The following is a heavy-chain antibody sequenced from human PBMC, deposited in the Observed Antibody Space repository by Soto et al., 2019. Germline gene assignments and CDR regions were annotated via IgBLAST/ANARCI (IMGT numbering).Heavy chain of an antibody. D-gene: IGHD6-19*01. J-gene: IGHJ4*02. CDR3: ARRLQWQLRPLDS. CDR2: INTLSSAI. V-gene: IGHV3-11*01. CDR1: GFTFSDYY. Sequence: PGGSLRLSCAGSGFTFSDYYMTWIRQAPGKGLEWVSYINTLSSAIYYADSVKGRFTISRDNAKNSLYLQMNSLRAEDTAVYYCARRLQWQLRPLDSWRRGTLVTVSS.